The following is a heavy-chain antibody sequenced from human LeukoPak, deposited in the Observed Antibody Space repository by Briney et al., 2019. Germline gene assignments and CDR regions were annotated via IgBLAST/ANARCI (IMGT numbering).Heavy chain of an antibody. CDR1: GFTFSSYA. Sequence: GGSLRLSCAASGFTFSSYAMSWVRQAPGKGLEWVSAISGSGGSTYYADSVKGRFTISRDNSKNTLYLQMNSLRAEDTAVYYCAKVMYSSSWAYYYYGMDVWGQGTTVTVSS. V-gene: IGHV3-23*01. D-gene: IGHD6-13*01. J-gene: IGHJ6*02. CDR3: AKVMYSSSWAYYYYGMDV. CDR2: ISGSGGST.